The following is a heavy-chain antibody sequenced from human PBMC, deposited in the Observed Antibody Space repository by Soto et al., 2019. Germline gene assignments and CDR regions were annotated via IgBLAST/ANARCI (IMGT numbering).Heavy chain of an antibody. D-gene: IGHD4-4*01. CDR2: ISWNSGSI. V-gene: IGHV3-9*01. Sequence: EVQLVESGGGLVQPGRSLRLSCAASGFTFDDYAMHWVRQAPGKGLEWVSGISWNSGSIGYADSVKGRFTISRDNAQNSLYLQMNSLRAEDTALYYCAKDSTVTTSTYMDVWGKGTTVTVSS. J-gene: IGHJ6*03. CDR1: GFTFDDYA. CDR3: AKDSTVTTSTYMDV.